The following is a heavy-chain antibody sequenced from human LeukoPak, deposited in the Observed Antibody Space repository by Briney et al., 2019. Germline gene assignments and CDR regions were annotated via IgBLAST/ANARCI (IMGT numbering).Heavy chain of an antibody. CDR2: ISYSGST. CDR1: GGSFSSGGYY. J-gene: IGHJ4*02. Sequence: SETLSLTCTVSGGSFSSGGYYCSWIRQHPGKGLEWIGYISYSGSTYYNPSLKSRVTISVDTSKNQFSLKLSSVTAADTAVYYCASATEMAKVFSFDYWGQGTLVTVSS. V-gene: IGHV4-31*03. CDR3: ASATEMAKVFSFDY. D-gene: IGHD2-8*01.